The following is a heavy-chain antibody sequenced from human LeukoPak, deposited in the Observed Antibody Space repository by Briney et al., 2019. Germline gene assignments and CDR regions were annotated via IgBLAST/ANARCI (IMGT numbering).Heavy chain of an antibody. J-gene: IGHJ4*02. Sequence: GGSLRLSCAASGFTFSNYAMSWVRQAPGKGLEWVANIKQDGSAKYYVNSVKGRFTISRDNAKNSLYLQMNSLRAEDTAVYYCSEGNYFDYWGQGTLVTVSS. CDR2: IKQDGSAK. CDR1: GFTFSNYA. D-gene: IGHD3-10*01. CDR3: SEGNYFDY. V-gene: IGHV3-7*01.